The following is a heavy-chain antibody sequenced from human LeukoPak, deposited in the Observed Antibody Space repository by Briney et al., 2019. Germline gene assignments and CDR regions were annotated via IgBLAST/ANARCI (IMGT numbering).Heavy chain of an antibody. CDR2: IIPILGIA. CDR1: GGTFSSYA. D-gene: IGHD6-13*01. CDR3: ARDIGAHGVQSIAAPHPDDY. J-gene: IGHJ4*02. Sequence: GASVKVSCKASGGTFSSYAISWVRQAPGQGLEWMGRIIPILGIANYAQKFQGRVTITADKSTSTAYMELSSLRSEDTAVYYCARDIGAHGVQSIAAPHPDDYWGQGTLVTVSS. V-gene: IGHV1-69*04.